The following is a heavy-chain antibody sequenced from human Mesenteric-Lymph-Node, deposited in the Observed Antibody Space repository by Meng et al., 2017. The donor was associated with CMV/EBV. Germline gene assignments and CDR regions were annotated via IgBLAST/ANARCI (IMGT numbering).Heavy chain of an antibody. CDR3: ARSQGYDFWSGYSIHWFDP. CDR1: GFTFSSYE. J-gene: IGHJ5*02. Sequence: GESLKISCAASGFTFSSYEMNWVRQAPGKGLEWVSYISSSSSTIYYADSVKGRFTISRDNAKNSLYLQMNSLRAEDTAVYYCARSQGYDFWSGYSIHWFDPWGQGTLVTVSS. V-gene: IGHV3-48*03. D-gene: IGHD3-3*01. CDR2: ISSSSSTI.